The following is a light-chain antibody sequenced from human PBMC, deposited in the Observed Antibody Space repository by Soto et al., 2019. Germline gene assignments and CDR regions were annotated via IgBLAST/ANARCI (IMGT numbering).Light chain of an antibody. CDR2: EVF. CDR1: SNDIGAFDY. J-gene: IGLJ2*01. Sequence: QSALTQPASVSASPGQSISISCTGTSNDIGAFDYVSWYQQHPGKAPKLIIFEVFNRPSGVSTRFSGSKSGSTASLTISGLQAEDAADYFCSSSTTNNAHVFGGGTKLTVL. CDR3: SSSTTNNAHV. V-gene: IGLV2-14*01.